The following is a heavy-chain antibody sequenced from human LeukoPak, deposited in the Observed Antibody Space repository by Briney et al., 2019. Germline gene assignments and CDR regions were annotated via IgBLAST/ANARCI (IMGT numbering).Heavy chain of an antibody. Sequence: GGSLRLSCAASGFTFSSYGMHWVRQAPGKGLEWVAFIRYDGSNKYYADSVKGRFTISRDNSKNTLYLQMNSLRAEDTAVYYCAKISPAYCGGDCFFDYWGQGTLVTVSS. CDR2: IRYDGSNK. D-gene: IGHD2-21*02. CDR1: GFTFSSYG. V-gene: IGHV3-30*02. J-gene: IGHJ4*02. CDR3: AKISPAYCGGDCFFDY.